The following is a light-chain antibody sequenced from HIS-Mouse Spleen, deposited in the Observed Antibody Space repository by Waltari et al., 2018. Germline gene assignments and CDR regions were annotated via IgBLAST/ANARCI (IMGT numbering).Light chain of an antibody. CDR2: EDS. J-gene: IGLJ2*01. Sequence: SYELTQPPSVSVSPGRTARITCSGDALPKKYAYWYQQQSGQAPVLVIYEDSKRPSVIPERFSGSSSGTMATLTISGAQVEDEADYYCYSTDSSGNHRVFGGGT. V-gene: IGLV3-10*01. CDR3: YSTDSSGNHRV. CDR1: ALPKKY.